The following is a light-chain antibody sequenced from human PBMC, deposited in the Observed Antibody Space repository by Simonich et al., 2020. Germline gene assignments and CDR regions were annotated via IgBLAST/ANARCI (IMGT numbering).Light chain of an antibody. CDR3: QQYGSSPEFT. CDR2: DAS. CDR1: QSVSSSY. Sequence: EIVLTQSPVTLSLSPGERATLSCRASQSVSSSYLAWYQQKPGLAPRLLIYDASSRATGIPDRFSGSGSGTDFTLTISRLEPEDFAVYYCQQYGSSPEFTFGPGTKVDIK. J-gene: IGKJ3*01. V-gene: IGKV3D-20*01.